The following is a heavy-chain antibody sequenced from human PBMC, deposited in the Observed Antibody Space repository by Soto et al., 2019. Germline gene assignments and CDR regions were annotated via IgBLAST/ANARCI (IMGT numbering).Heavy chain of an antibody. J-gene: IGHJ4*02. CDR1: GFTFSSYG. CDR2: ISYDGSNK. Sequence: GGSLRLSCAASGFTFSSYGMHWVRQAPGKGLEWVAVISYDGSNKYYADSVKGRFTISRDNSKNTLYLQMNSLRAEDTAVYYSVKDFYGDYVYYFDYRGQRTLVTVSS. CDR3: VKDFYGDYVYYFDY. V-gene: IGHV3-30*18. D-gene: IGHD4-17*01.